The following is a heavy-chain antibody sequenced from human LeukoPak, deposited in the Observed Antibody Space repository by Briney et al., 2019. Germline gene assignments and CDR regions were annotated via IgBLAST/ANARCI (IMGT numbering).Heavy chain of an antibody. CDR3: ARSGSYAGFFDY. CDR1: GGSIGSYY. D-gene: IGHD1-26*01. V-gene: IGHV4-59*01. J-gene: IGHJ4*02. CDR2: IYYSGTT. Sequence: SETLSLTCAVSGGSIGSYYWSWIRQPPGKGLEWIGYIYYSGTTNNNPSLKSRVTISVDTSKNQFSLKLSSVTAADTAVYYCARSGSYAGFFDYWGQGTLVTVSS.